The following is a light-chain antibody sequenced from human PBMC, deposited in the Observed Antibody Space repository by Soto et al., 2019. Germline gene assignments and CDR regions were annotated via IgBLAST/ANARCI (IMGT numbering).Light chain of an antibody. Sequence: QSALTQPRPVSGSPGQSVTISCTGTSSDVGGYNYVSWYQHHPGKAPKLMIYDVTNWPSGVPDRFSGSKSGNTASLTISGLQAEDEADYYCCSYAGSYTWVFGGGTKVTVL. CDR1: SSDVGGYNY. V-gene: IGLV2-11*01. CDR2: DVT. J-gene: IGLJ3*02. CDR3: CSYAGSYTWV.